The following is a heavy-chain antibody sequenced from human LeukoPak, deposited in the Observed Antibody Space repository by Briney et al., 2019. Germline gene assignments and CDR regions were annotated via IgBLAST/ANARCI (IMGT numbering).Heavy chain of an antibody. CDR1: GYTFTRFG. J-gene: IGHJ4*02. Sequence: ASVKVSCKTSGYTFTRFGISWVRQGPGQGLEWVGWINAHDGHTNYAQRLQGRVTITMDTSTSTAYMELRSLRSDDTAVYYCARDYSSGWPNFDYWGQGTLVTVSS. CDR3: ARDYSSGWPNFDY. V-gene: IGHV1-18*01. D-gene: IGHD6-19*01. CDR2: INAHDGHT.